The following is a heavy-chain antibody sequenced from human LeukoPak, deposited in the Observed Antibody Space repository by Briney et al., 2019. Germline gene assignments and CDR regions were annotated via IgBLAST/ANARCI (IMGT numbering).Heavy chain of an antibody. D-gene: IGHD3-10*01. V-gene: IGHV3-48*03. Sequence: PGGSLRLSCAASGFTFSSYEMNWVRQAPGKGLEWVSYISSSGSTIYYADSVKGRFTISRDNAKNSLYLQMNSLRAEDTAVYYCARDSSITLFRGVKDYWGQGTLVTVSS. CDR1: GFTFSSYE. J-gene: IGHJ4*02. CDR3: ARDSSITLFRGVKDY. CDR2: ISSSGSTI.